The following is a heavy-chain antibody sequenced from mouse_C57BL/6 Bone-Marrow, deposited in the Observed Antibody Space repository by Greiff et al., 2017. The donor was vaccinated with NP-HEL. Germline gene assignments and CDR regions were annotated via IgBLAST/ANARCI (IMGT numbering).Heavy chain of an antibody. V-gene: IGHV4-1*01. Sequence: CAASGVDFSRYWMSWVRRAPGKGLEWIGEINPDSSTINYAPSLKDKFIISRDNAKNTLYLQMSKVRSEDTALYYCARLDGYYPYWYFDVWGTGTTVTVSS. CDR3: ARLDGYYPYWYFDV. CDR1: GVDFSRYW. D-gene: IGHD2-3*01. J-gene: IGHJ1*03. CDR2: INPDSSTI.